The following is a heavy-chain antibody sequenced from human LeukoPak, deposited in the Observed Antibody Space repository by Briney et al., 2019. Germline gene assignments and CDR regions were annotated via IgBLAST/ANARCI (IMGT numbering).Heavy chain of an antibody. CDR1: GFTFSKYW. CDR2: INTDGTVT. V-gene: IGHV3-74*01. D-gene: IGHD6-19*01. Sequence: PGGSLRLSCAASGFTFSKYWMLWVRQAPGKGLESVSRINTDGTVTTYADSVKGRFTVSRDNADNTMFPRMNSVRDEDTAVYYCATKQWLAPPPDSWGQGTPVTVSS. CDR3: ATKQWLAPPPDS. J-gene: IGHJ4*02.